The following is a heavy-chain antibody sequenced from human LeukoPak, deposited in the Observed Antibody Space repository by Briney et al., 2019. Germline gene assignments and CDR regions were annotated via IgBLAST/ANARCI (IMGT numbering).Heavy chain of an antibody. CDR3: AKGVVGVTVPANWFDP. D-gene: IGHD1-26*01. V-gene: IGHV3-30*02. J-gene: IGHJ5*02. CDR2: IGLYGSNK. Sequence: VGSLRLSSAASGFTFSRDVVHCVRRSPGNEREGGGGIGLYGSNKYYADSVKGRFTISRDNSKNTLYLQLNTLRAEDTAVYYCAKGVVGVTVPANWFDPWGQGTLVTVSS. CDR1: GFTFSRDV.